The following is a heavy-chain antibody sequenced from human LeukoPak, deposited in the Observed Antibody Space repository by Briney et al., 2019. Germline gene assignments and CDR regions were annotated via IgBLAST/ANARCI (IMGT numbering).Heavy chain of an antibody. D-gene: IGHD6-13*01. Sequence: ASVKVSCKASGYTFTSYAMNWVRQAPGQGLEWMGWINTNTGNPTYAQGFTGRFVFSLDTSVSTAYLQISSLKAEDTAVYYCARIDPRAAAGLLHFDYWGQGTLVTVSS. V-gene: IGHV7-4-1*02. J-gene: IGHJ4*02. CDR2: INTNTGNP. CDR1: GYTFTSYA. CDR3: ARIDPRAAAGLLHFDY.